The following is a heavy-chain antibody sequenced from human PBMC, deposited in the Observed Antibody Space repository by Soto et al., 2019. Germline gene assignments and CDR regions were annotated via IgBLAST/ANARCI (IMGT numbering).Heavy chain of an antibody. CDR2: IRGDGKEK. J-gene: IGHJ5*02. V-gene: IGHV3-7*01. Sequence: EVQLVESGGALVQPGGSLRLSCAASGFTFSAYWMNWVRQAPGKGLEWVANIRGDGKEKYYVDSVRGRFTLSRANAKASLYLQMTRRGAEDTAVYYCARRGIPVGGKCEDWFDPWGQGTLVTVSS. CDR3: ARRGIPVGGKCEDWFDP. D-gene: IGHD6-19*01. CDR1: GFTFSAYW.